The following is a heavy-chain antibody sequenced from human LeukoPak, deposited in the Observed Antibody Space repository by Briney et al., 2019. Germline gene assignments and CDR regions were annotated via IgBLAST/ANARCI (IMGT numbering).Heavy chain of an antibody. CDR3: AKDLAAITTDAFDI. D-gene: IGHD5-24*01. Sequence: PGGSLRLSCAASGFTFSSYAMSWIRQAPGKGLEWVSAISGSGGSTYYADSVKGRFTISRDNSKNTLYLQMSSLIAEDTGVYYCAKDLAAITTDAFDIWGQGTMVTVSS. J-gene: IGHJ3*02. V-gene: IGHV3-23*01. CDR1: GFTFSSYA. CDR2: ISGSGGST.